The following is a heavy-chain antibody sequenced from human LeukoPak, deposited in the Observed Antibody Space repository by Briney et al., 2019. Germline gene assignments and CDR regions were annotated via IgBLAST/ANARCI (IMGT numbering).Heavy chain of an antibody. Sequence: ASVKVSCKASGYTFTSYDINWVRQATGQGLEWMGWMNPNSGNTGYAQKFQGRVTMTRNTSISTAYMELSSLRSEDTAVYYCARTYYYGSGTTNWFDPWGQGTLATVSS. J-gene: IGHJ5*02. CDR2: MNPNSGNT. V-gene: IGHV1-8*01. CDR3: ARTYYYGSGTTNWFDP. CDR1: GYTFTSYD. D-gene: IGHD3-10*01.